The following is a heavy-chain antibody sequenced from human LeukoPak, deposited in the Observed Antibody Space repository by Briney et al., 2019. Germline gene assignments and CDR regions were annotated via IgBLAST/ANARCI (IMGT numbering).Heavy chain of an antibody. Sequence: GGSLRLSCAASGFTFSSYAMSWVRQAPGKGLECVSAISGSGGSTYYADSVKGRFTISRDNSKNTLYLQMNSLRAEDTAVYYCAKDRSCGPGSYWFWSDAFDIWGQGTMVTVSS. V-gene: IGHV3-23*01. J-gene: IGHJ3*02. D-gene: IGHD3-10*01. CDR1: GFTFSSYA. CDR3: AKDRSCGPGSYWFWSDAFDI. CDR2: ISGSGGST.